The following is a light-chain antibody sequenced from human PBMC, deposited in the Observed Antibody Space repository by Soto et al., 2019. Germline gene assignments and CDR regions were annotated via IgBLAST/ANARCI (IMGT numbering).Light chain of an antibody. CDR1: QSISSW. CDR3: QQYNSYPWT. Sequence: DIQMTQSPSTLSASVGDRVTITCRASQSISSWLAWYQQKPGKAPNLLICKASSLESGVPSRFSGSGSGTEFTLTISSLQPDDFATYYCQQYNSYPWTFGQGTKVEIK. V-gene: IGKV1-5*03. J-gene: IGKJ1*01. CDR2: KAS.